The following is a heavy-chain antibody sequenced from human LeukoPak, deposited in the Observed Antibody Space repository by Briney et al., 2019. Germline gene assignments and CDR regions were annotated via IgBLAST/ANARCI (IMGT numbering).Heavy chain of an antibody. D-gene: IGHD4-23*01. V-gene: IGHV4-59*01. CDR1: GGSISSYY. Sequence: SETLSLTCTVSGGSISSYYWSWIRQPPGKGLEWIGCIYYSGSTNYNPSLKSRVTISVDTSKNQFSLKLSSVTAADTAVYYCARGAVVTPYSHYYYYGMDVWGQGTTVTVSS. CDR2: IYYSGST. J-gene: IGHJ6*02. CDR3: ARGAVVTPYSHYYYYGMDV.